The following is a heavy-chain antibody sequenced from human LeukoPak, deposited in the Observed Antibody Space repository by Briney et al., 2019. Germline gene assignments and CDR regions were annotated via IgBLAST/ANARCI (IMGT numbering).Heavy chain of an antibody. CDR1: GFTFSSYS. V-gene: IGHV3-21*01. Sequence: GGSLRLSCAASGFTFSSYSMNWVRQAPGKGLEWVSSITSSSNYIYYADSVKGRFAISRDNAKNSLYLQMNSLRAEDTAAYYCARENGYNRDYWGQGTLVTVSS. D-gene: IGHD5-24*01. CDR3: ARENGYNRDY. J-gene: IGHJ4*02. CDR2: ITSSSNYI.